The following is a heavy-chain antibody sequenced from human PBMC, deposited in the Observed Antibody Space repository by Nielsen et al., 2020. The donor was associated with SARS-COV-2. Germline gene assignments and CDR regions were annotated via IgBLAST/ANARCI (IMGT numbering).Heavy chain of an antibody. CDR2: ISYSGST. J-gene: IGHJ6*03. D-gene: IGHD6-19*01. Sequence: SETLSLTCTVSGGSISTYYWSWIRQPPGKGLEWIEYISYSGSTNYNPSLKSRVTISLDTSKNQFSLKLSSVAAADTAVYYCAREYSSLVSYHYYMDVWGKGTTVTVSS. V-gene: IGHV4-59*01. CDR3: AREYSSLVSYHYYMDV. CDR1: GGSISTYY.